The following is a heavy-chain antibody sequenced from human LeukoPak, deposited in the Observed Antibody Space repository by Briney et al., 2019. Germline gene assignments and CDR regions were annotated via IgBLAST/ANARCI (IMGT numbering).Heavy chain of an antibody. CDR3: ARDHPVTNFDY. CDR2: IYYSGST. CDR1: GGSVSSGSYY. V-gene: IGHV4-61*01. Sequence: SETLSLTCTVSGGSVSSGSYYWSWIRQPPGKGLEWIGYIYYSGSTNYNPSLKSRVTISVDTSKNQFSLKLSSVTAADATVYYRARDHPVTNFDYWGQGTLVTVSS. J-gene: IGHJ4*02. D-gene: IGHD4-17*01.